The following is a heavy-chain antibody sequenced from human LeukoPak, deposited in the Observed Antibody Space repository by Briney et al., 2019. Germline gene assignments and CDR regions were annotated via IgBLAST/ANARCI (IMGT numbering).Heavy chain of an antibody. CDR3: ARGEYGSGSYHTDY. Sequence: GGSLRLSCAASGFTFSSYSMNWVRQAPGKGLEWASFISSSSSYIYYADSVKGRFTISRDNAKNSLYLQMNSLRAEDTAVYYCARGEYGSGSYHTDYWGQGTLVTVSS. CDR1: GFTFSSYS. J-gene: IGHJ4*02. V-gene: IGHV3-21*01. D-gene: IGHD3-10*01. CDR2: ISSSSSYI.